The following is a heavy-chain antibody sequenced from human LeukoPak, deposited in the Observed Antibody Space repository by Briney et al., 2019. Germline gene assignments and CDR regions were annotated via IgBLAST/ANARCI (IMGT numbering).Heavy chain of an antibody. J-gene: IGHJ5*02. CDR3: AKDLGANWFDP. CDR1: GFTFSGYA. V-gene: IGHV3-23*01. CDR2: ISGSGGST. Sequence: GGSLRLSCAASGFTFSGYAMSWVRQAPGKGLEWVSVISGSGGSTYYADFVKGRFTISRDNSKNTLYLQMDSLRAEDTAVYYCAKDLGANWFDPWGQGTLVTVSS. D-gene: IGHD3-16*01.